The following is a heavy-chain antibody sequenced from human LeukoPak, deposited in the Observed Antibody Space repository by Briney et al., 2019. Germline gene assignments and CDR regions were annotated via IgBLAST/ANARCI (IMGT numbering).Heavy chain of an antibody. Sequence: GESLRISCKSSGYSFTSYWISWVRLMPGKGEEWMGRIDPSDSYTNYSPSFQGHVTISADKSISTAYLQWSSLKASDTAMFYCARPSVDGSGSYPYWGQGTLVTVSS. CDR2: IDPSDSYT. CDR1: GYSFTSYW. CDR3: ARPSVDGSGSYPY. J-gene: IGHJ4*02. D-gene: IGHD3-10*01. V-gene: IGHV5-10-1*01.